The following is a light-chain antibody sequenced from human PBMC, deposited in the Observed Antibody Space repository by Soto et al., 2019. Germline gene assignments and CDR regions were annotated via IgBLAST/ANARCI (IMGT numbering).Light chain of an antibody. CDR1: QSVSSSY. CDR2: GAS. V-gene: IGKV3-20*01. J-gene: IGKJ2*01. Sequence: ELVLTQSPDTLSLSPGERATLSCRTSQSVSSSYLAWYQQKPGQAPRLLIYGASSRATGIPDRFSGSGSGTDFTLTISRLEPEDFAMYYCQQYGSSPKTFGQGTKLEIK. CDR3: QQYGSSPKT.